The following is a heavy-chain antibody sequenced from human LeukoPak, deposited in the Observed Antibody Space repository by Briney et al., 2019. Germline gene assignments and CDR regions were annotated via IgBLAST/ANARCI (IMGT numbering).Heavy chain of an antibody. D-gene: IGHD4-23*01. CDR1: GGSISSGGYY. CDR2: IYYSGST. J-gene: IGHJ5*02. CDR3: ARGTVVTRDNWFDP. Sequence: MSSETLSLTCTVSGGSISSGGYYWSWIRQHPGKGLEWIGYIYYSGSTYYNPSLKSRVTISVDTSKNQFSLKLSSVTAADTAVYYCARGTVVTRDNWFDPWGQGTLVTVSS. V-gene: IGHV4-31*03.